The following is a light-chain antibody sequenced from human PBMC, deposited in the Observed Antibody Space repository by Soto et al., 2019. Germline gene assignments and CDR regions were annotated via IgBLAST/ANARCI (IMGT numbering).Light chain of an antibody. J-gene: IGLJ1*01. V-gene: IGLV2-14*03. CDR2: NVY. CDR1: SSDLAIYNF. CDR3: SAYTVSRTYV. Sequence: QSALTQPASVSGSPGQSITISCTGTSSDLAIYNFVSWHQQHPGKAPKLMIYNVYDRPSGISYRFSGSKSGNTASLAISGLQGEDEADYYCSAYTVSRTYVFGTGTKVTVL.